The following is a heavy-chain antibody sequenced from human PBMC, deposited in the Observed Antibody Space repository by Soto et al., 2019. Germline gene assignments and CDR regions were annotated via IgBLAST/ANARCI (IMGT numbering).Heavy chain of an antibody. Sequence: GGSLRLSCAASGFSFNNYVMSWVRQAPGKGLEWLSGVSGSGGITYYADSVKGRFTISRDNSKNTLYLQMNSLRAEDTAVYYCAKRVEGSGSYYKGPFDYWGQGTLVTVSS. CDR2: VSGSGGIT. J-gene: IGHJ4*02. CDR1: GFSFNNYV. CDR3: AKRVEGSGSYYKGPFDY. D-gene: IGHD3-10*01. V-gene: IGHV3-23*01.